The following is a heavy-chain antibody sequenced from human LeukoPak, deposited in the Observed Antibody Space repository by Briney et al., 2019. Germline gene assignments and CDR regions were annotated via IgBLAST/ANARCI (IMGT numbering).Heavy chain of an antibody. D-gene: IGHD3-10*01. CDR1: GFTFSSYR. CDR2: ISYDGSNK. J-gene: IGHJ3*02. CDR3: ASRRGTRDAFDI. Sequence: GGSLRLSCAASGFTFSSYRMHWVRQAPGKGLEWVAVISYDGSNKYYADSVKGRFTISRDNSKNTLYLQMNSRRAEDTAVYYRASRRGTRDAFDIWGQGTMVTVSS. V-gene: IGHV3-30*03.